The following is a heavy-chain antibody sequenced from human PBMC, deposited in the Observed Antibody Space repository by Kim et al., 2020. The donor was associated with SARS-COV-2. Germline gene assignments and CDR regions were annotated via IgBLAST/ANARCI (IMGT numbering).Heavy chain of an antibody. V-gene: IGHV3-21*01. J-gene: IGHJ5*02. Sequence: GGSLRLSCAASGLKFSSYNMNWVRQAPGKGLEWVACMSMWGDYIHYADSVKGRFTISRDNAKNTIYLQMDSLRGEDTAVYYCSTGFGYTVRGVAWGQGTRVTVSS. CDR3: STGFGYTVRGVA. CDR2: MSMWGDYI. CDR1: GLKFSSYN. D-gene: IGHD3-10*01.